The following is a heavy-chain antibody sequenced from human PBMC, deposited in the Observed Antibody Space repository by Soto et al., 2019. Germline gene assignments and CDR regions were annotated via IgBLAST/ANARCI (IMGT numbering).Heavy chain of an antibody. CDR3: ARAFSGGSSPDS. CDR2: INPDSGSR. Sequence: QVQLVQSGAEVKKPGASVRISCKASGYTFSSHFMFWVRQAPGQGLEWMGMINPDSGSRNYAQKFQGRGTMTRDTSTSTVFMDLTSLGSDDSAMYFCARAFSGGSSPDSWGQGTMVTVSS. J-gene: IGHJ5*01. D-gene: IGHD6-6*01. CDR1: GYTFSSHF. V-gene: IGHV1-46*01.